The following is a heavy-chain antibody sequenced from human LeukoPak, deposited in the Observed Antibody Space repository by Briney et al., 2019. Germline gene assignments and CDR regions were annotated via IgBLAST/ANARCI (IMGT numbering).Heavy chain of an antibody. D-gene: IGHD3-22*01. V-gene: IGHV3-11*06. CDR3: ARDGGSYYYDSSGYYPGDY. Sequence: GGSLRLSCAASGFTFSDYYMSWIRQAPGKGLEWVSYISSSSSYTNYADSVKGRFTISRDNAKNSLYLQMNSLRAEDTAVYYCARDGGSYYYDSSGYYPGDYWGQGTLVTVSS. CDR2: ISSSSSYT. J-gene: IGHJ4*02. CDR1: GFTFSDYY.